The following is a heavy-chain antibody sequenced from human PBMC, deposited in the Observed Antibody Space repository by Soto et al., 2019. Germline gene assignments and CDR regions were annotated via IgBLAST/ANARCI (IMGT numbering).Heavy chain of an antibody. CDR1: GYTFTSYY. V-gene: IGHV1-46*01. CDR2: INPSGGST. CDR3: AARDSGYDSFDY. D-gene: IGHD5-12*01. J-gene: IGHJ4*02. Sequence: ASVKVSCKASGYTFTSYYMHWVRQAPGQGLEWMGIINPSGGSTSYAQKFQGRVTMTRDTSTSTVYMELSSLRSEDTAVYYCAARDSGYDSFDYWGQGTLVTVSS.